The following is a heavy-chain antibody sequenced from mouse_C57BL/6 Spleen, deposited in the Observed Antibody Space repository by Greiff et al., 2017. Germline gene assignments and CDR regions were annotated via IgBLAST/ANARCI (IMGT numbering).Heavy chain of an antibody. CDR1: GFTFSSYA. J-gene: IGHJ3*01. CDR2: ISDGGSYT. V-gene: IGHV5-4*01. Sequence: EVHLVESGGGLVKPGGSLKLSCAASGFTFSSYAMSWVRQTPEKRLEWVATISDGGSYTYYPDNVKGRFTISRDNAKNNLYLQMSHLKSEDTAMYYCAIYYDYFAYWGQGTLVTVSA. D-gene: IGHD2-4*01. CDR3: AIYYDYFAY.